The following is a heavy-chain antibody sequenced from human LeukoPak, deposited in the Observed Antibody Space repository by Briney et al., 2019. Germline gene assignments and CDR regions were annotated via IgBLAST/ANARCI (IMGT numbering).Heavy chain of an antibody. V-gene: IGHV4-39*01. J-gene: IGHJ4*02. D-gene: IGHD6-13*01. Sequence: SETLSLTCTVSGGSISSSSCYWGWLRQPPGRGLEWIGSIYYSGSTYYNPSLKSRVTISVDTSKNQFSLKLSSVTAADTAVYYCARTEIAAAGIGFFDYWGQGTLVTVSS. CDR2: IYYSGST. CDR1: GGSISSSSCY. CDR3: ARTEIAAAGIGFFDY.